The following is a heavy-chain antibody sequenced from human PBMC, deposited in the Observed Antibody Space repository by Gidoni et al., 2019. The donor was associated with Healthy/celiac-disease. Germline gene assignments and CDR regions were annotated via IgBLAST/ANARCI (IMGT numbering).Heavy chain of an antibody. CDR3: ASFLLWFGENGMDV. Sequence: QVQLQQWGAGLLKPSETLSLTCAVYGGSFSGYYWSWIRQPPGKGLEWIGEINHSGSTNYNPSLKSRVTISVDTSKNQFSLKLSSVTAADTAVYYCASFLLWFGENGMDVWGQGTTVTVSS. CDR1: GGSFSGYY. J-gene: IGHJ6*02. CDR2: INHSGST. D-gene: IGHD3-10*01. V-gene: IGHV4-34*01.